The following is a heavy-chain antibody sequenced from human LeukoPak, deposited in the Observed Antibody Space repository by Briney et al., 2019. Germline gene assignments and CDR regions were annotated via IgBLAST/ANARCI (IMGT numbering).Heavy chain of an antibody. Sequence: PSETLSLTCTVSGGSISSYYWSWIRQPPGKGLEWIGYIYYSGSTNYNPSLKSRVTISVDTSKNQFSLKLSSVTAADTAVYYCARRAAAGPIFDYWGQGTLVTVSS. J-gene: IGHJ4*02. CDR1: GGSISSYY. CDR3: ARRAAAGPIFDY. D-gene: IGHD6-13*01. CDR2: IYYSGST. V-gene: IGHV4-59*01.